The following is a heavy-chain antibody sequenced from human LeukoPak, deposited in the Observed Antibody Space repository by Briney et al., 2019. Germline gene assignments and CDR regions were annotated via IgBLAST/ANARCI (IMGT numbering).Heavy chain of an antibody. CDR3: ARGSSGYYYVEYLQD. CDR1: GNSFTSHG. CDR2: INTNTGNP. D-gene: IGHD3-22*01. Sequence: ASVKVSCKASGNSFTSHGINWVRQAPGQGLQWMGWINTNTGNPTYAQDFRGRFVFSLDRFVSTAYLQISSLKAEDTAVYYCARGSSGYYYVEYLQDWGQGTLVTVSS. J-gene: IGHJ1*01. V-gene: IGHV7-4-1*02.